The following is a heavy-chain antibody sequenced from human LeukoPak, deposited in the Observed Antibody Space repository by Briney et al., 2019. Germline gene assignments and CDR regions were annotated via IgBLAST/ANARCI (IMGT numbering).Heavy chain of an antibody. V-gene: IGHV4-59*12. Sequence: TSETLSLTCFVSGGSISRYCWSWIRQSPEKGLEWIGYVSYSGNTNYNPSLKSRVSMSLDTSKNHFSLKLSSVTAADTAVYYCARRTSRRLPGEQYGRKVGYFDYWGQGTLVTVSS. CDR2: VSYSGNT. CDR3: ARRTSRRLPGEQYGRKVGYFDY. CDR1: GGSISRYC. D-gene: IGHD5/OR15-5a*01. J-gene: IGHJ4*02.